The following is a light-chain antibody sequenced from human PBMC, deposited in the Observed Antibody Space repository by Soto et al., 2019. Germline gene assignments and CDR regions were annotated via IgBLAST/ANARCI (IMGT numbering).Light chain of an antibody. CDR2: EVS. CDR3: HVWDSSSEHV. V-gene: IGLV2-8*01. J-gene: IGLJ1*01. Sequence: QSALTQPPSASGSLGQSVTISCTGTSSDIGDYNYVSWYQQHAGKAPKVMIYEVSQRPSGVPDRFSGSNSGNTATLTISRVEAGDEADYFCHVWDSSSEHVFGTGTKLTVL. CDR1: SSDIGDYNY.